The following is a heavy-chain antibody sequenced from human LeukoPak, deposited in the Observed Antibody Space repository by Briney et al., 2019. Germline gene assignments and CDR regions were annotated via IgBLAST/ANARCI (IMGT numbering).Heavy chain of an antibody. CDR1: GYSISSGHY. V-gene: IGHV4-38-2*02. CDR3: AREAKVAAAPGFDY. Sequence: SETLSLTCTVSGYSISSGHYWGWIRQPPGKALEWIGSIYHSGSTYYNPSLKSRVTISVDTSKNQFSLKLSSVTAADTAVYYCAREAKVAAAPGFDYWGQGTLVTVSS. CDR2: IYHSGST. J-gene: IGHJ4*02. D-gene: IGHD2-2*01.